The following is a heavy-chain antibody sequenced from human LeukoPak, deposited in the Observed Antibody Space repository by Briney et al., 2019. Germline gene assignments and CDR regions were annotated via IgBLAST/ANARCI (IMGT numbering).Heavy chain of an antibody. CDR1: GFTFSSYS. J-gene: IGHJ4*02. CDR3: ARDLDSSGYYNY. CDR2: ISSSSSYI. V-gene: IGHV3-21*01. D-gene: IGHD3-22*01. Sequence: PGGSLRLXCAASGFTFSSYSMNWVRQAPGKALEWVSSISSSSSYIYYADSVKGRFTISRDNAKNSLYLQMNSLRAEDTAVYYCARDLDSSGYYNYWGQGTLVTVSS.